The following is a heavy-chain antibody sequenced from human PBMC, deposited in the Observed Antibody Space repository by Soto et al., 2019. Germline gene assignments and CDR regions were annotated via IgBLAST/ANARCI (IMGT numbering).Heavy chain of an antibody. CDR1: NGSISGYY. J-gene: IGHJ6*02. D-gene: IGHD2-2*01. CDR3: ARHSASWFSGPYYFYGLDX. Sequence: PSETLSLTCSVSNGSISGYYWSWIRQPPGQRLEWIFYIHYTGSANYSPSLKNRATLSVGTSKNSFSLEVHSVTAADTARYYCARHSASWFSGPYYFYGLDXWGRGATVTVS. V-gene: IGHV4-59*01. CDR2: IHYTGSA.